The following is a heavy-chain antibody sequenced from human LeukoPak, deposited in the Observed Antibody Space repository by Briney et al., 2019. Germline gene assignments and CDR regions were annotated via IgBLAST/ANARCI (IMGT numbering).Heavy chain of an antibody. J-gene: IGHJ4*02. CDR2: INPNSGGT. CDR3: ARDYSIGSVSFDY. V-gene: IGHV1-2*02. D-gene: IGHD4-11*01. CDR1: GYTFTGYY. Sequence: GASVKVSCKASGYTFTGYYMHWVRQAPGQGLEWMGWINPNSGGTNYAQKFQGRVTMTRDTSISTAYMELSRLRSDDTAVYYCARDYSIGSVSFDYWGQGTLVTVSS.